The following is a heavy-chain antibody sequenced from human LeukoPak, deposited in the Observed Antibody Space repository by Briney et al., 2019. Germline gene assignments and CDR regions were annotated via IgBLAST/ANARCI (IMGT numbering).Heavy chain of an antibody. D-gene: IGHD5-18*01. CDR2: IIPIFGTA. J-gene: IGHJ4*02. Sequence: GASVKVSCKTSGDTFSNFAVSWVRQAPGQGLEWMGGIIPIFGTANYAQKFQGRVTITTDESTSTAYMELSSLRSEDTAVYYCAREDTAMAFDYWGQGTLVTVSS. CDR3: AREDTAMAFDY. V-gene: IGHV1-69*05. CDR1: GDTFSNFA.